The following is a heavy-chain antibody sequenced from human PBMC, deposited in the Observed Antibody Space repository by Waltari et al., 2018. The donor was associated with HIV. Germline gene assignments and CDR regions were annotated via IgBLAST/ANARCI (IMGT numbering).Heavy chain of an antibody. CDR1: GFTVSSNY. CDR3: AREGGAKGADYGMDV. V-gene: IGHV3-53*02. J-gene: IGHJ6*02. Sequence: EVQLVETGGGLIQPGGSLRLSCAASGFTVSSNYMSWVRQAPGKGLEWVSVIYSGGSTYDADSVKDRFTISRDNSKNTLYLQMNSLRAEDTAVYYCAREGGAKGADYGMDVWGQGTTVTVSS. CDR2: IYSGGST. D-gene: IGHD3-16*01.